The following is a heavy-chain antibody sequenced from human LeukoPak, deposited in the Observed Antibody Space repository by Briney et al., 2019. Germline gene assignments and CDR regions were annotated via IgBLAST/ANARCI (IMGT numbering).Heavy chain of an antibody. J-gene: IGHJ4*02. CDR1: GGSISSYY. Sequence: PSETLSLTCTVSGGSISSYYWSWIRQPPGKGLEWIGYIYYSESTNYNPSLKSRVTISVDTSKNQFSLKLSSVTAADTAVYYCANGVVPAAIYYWGQGTLVTVSS. V-gene: IGHV4-59*08. CDR3: ANGVVPAAIYY. D-gene: IGHD2-2*02. CDR2: IYYSEST.